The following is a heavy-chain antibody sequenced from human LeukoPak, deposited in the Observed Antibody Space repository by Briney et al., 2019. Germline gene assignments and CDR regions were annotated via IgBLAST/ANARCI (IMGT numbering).Heavy chain of an antibody. CDR1: GGSFSGYY. D-gene: IGHD5-24*01. CDR3: ARGWNGYNRYYYYGMDV. J-gene: IGHJ6*02. CDR2: INHSGST. V-gene: IGHV4-34*01. Sequence: PSETLSLTCAVYGGSFSGYYWSWIRQPPGKGLEWIGEINHSGSTNYNPSLKSRVTISVDTSKNQFSLKLSSVTAADTAVYYCARGWNGYNRYYYYGMDVWGQGTTVTVSS.